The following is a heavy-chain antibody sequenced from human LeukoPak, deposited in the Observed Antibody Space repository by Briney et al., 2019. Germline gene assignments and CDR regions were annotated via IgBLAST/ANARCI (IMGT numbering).Heavy chain of an antibody. CDR2: VNPNSGGT. D-gene: IGHD5-12*01. CDR1: GYTFTGYY. CDR3: ARGGIVASTTASFDY. Sequence: ASVKVSCKASGYTFTGYYMHWVRQAPGQGLEWMGWVNPNSGGTSYAQKFQGRVTMTRDTSISTAYMELSRLRSDDTAVYYCARGGIVASTTASFDYWGQGTQVTVSS. V-gene: IGHV1-2*02. J-gene: IGHJ4*02.